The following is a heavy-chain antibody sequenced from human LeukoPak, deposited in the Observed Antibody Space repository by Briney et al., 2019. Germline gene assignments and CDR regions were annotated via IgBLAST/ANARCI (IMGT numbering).Heavy chain of an antibody. CDR1: GLIFKDAW. J-gene: IGHJ4*02. CDR2: IKSKTDGASI. V-gene: IGHV3-15*07. CDR3: STRILTERNDY. D-gene: IGHD2-15*01. Sequence: PGGPLGLSCAASGLIFKDAWMTWARKAQGGGREWVGRIKSKTDGASIDYAAPVKGRFTISRDDSKDTLYLQMDGLKADDTAVYYCSTRILTERNDYWGQGALVTVSS.